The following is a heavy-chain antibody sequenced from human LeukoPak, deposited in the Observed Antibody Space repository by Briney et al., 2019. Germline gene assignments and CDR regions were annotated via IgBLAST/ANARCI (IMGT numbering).Heavy chain of an antibody. D-gene: IGHD6-13*01. V-gene: IGHV3-21*01. CDR2: ITGSSSYI. CDR1: GFTFNRNA. J-gene: IGHJ4*02. CDR3: ATWGLAAAGTNCY. Sequence: GGSLRLSCAASGFTFNRNAISWVRQAPGKGLEWVSSITGSSSYIHYADSVKGRFTISRDNAKNSLYLQMNSLRAEDTAMYSCATWGLAAAGTNCYWGQGTLVTVSS.